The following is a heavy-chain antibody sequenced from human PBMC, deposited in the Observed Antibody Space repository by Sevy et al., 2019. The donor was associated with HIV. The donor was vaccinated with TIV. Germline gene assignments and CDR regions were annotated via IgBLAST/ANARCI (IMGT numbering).Heavy chain of an antibody. V-gene: IGHV3-53*01. J-gene: IGHJ6*02. CDR3: ARDKNAYYYGLDV. Sequence: GGSLRLSCAVSGFPVSSSYMNWVRQAPGKGLEWVSVLYTGSKTDYADSVKGRFTMSRDNSKNTLYLQMNGLGAEDTAVYYCARDKNAYYYGLDVWGQGTTVTVSS. CDR2: LYTGSKT. CDR1: GFPVSSSY.